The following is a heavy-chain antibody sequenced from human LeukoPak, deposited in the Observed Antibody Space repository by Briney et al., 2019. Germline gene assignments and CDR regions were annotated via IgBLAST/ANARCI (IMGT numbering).Heavy chain of an antibody. Sequence: SETLSLTCAVYGGSFSGYYWSWIRQPPGKGLEWIGEINHSGSTNYNPSLKSRVTISVDTSKNQFSLKLSSVTAADTAVYYCARGFKTTVTTWFDYWGQGTLVTVSS. CDR1: GGSFSGYY. CDR2: INHSGST. V-gene: IGHV4-34*01. D-gene: IGHD4-17*01. CDR3: ARGFKTTVTTWFDY. J-gene: IGHJ4*02.